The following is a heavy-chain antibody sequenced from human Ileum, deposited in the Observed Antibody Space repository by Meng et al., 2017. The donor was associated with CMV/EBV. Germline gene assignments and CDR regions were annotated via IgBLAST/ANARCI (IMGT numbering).Heavy chain of an antibody. J-gene: IGHJ4*02. CDR2: ITQSGTTGT. CDR1: GASFSAYY. D-gene: IGHD3-10*01. V-gene: IGHV4-34*01. CDR3: ARGLASGWPDY. Sequence: QGQLRQWGAGLLNPSESLSLTCALFGASFSAYYWTWFRQPPGKELEWIGEITQSGTTGTTNNPSLKSRVTLSVDTSTSQFSLKMTSVTAADTAVYYCARGLASGWPDYWGQGTLVTVSS.